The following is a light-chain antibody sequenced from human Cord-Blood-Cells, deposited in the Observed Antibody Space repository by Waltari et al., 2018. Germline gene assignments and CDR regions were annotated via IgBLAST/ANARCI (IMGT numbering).Light chain of an antibody. J-gene: IGLJ1*01. CDR3: SSYTSSSTYV. V-gene: IGLV2-14*01. CDR1: SSHVGGYTY. Sequence: QSALTQPASVSGSPGQSITIPCTGTSSHVGGYTYVSWYQQHPGKAPKLMIYEVSNRPSGVSNRFSGSKSGNTASLTISGLQAEDEADYYCSSYTSSSTYVFGTGTKVTVL. CDR2: EVS.